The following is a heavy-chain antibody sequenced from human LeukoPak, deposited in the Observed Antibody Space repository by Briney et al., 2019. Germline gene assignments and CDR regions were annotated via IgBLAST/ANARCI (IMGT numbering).Heavy chain of an antibody. Sequence: GGSLRLSCAASGFTFSSYWMHWVRQAPGKGLVWVSRINSDGSSTSYADSVKGRFTISRDNAKNTLYLQMNSLRAEDTAVYYCARIVPGSGYEAFDIWGQGTMVTASS. J-gene: IGHJ3*02. V-gene: IGHV3-74*01. CDR3: ARIVPGSGYEAFDI. CDR2: INSDGSST. D-gene: IGHD3-22*01. CDR1: GFTFSSYW.